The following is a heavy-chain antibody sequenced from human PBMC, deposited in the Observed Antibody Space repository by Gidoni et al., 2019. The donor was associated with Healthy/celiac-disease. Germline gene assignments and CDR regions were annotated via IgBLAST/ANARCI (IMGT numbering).Heavy chain of an antibody. V-gene: IGHV3-66*02. J-gene: IGHJ4*02. CDR1: GFTVSSNY. D-gene: IGHD2-2*01. Sequence: EVQLVEAGGGLVQPGVSLRLSCAASGFTVSSNYMSWVRPAPGKGLEWVSVIYSGGSTYYADSVKGRFTISRDNSKNTLYLQMNSLRAEDTAVYYCARSVRPDYWGQGTLVTVSS. CDR3: ARSVRPDY. CDR2: IYSGGST.